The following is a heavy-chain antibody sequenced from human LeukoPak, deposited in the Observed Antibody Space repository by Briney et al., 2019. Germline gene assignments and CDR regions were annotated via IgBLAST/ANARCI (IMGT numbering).Heavy chain of an antibody. J-gene: IGHJ4*02. V-gene: IGHV1-24*01. Sequence: ASVKVSCKVSGYTLTELSMHWVRQAPGKGLEWMGGFDPEDDETIYAQKFQGRVTMTEDTSTDTAYMELSSLRSEDTAVYYCATSCSGGSCYSFNYWGQGTLVTVSS. D-gene: IGHD2-15*01. CDR3: ATSCSGGSCYSFNY. CDR1: GYTLTELS. CDR2: FDPEDDET.